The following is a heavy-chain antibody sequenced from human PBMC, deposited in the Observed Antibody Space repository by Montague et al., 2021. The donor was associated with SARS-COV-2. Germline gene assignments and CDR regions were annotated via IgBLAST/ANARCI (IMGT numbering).Heavy chain of an antibody. Sequence: RLSWSASGFTFSSYSMNWVRQAPGKGLEWVSSISSSSSYIYYADSVKGRFTIFRDNAKDSLYLQMNSLRAEDTAVYYCARDDYVWESYRYNGYNWFDPWGQGTLVTVSS. V-gene: IGHV3-21*01. CDR3: ARDDYVWESYRYNGYNWFDP. J-gene: IGHJ5*02. D-gene: IGHD3-16*02. CDR2: ISSSSSYI. CDR1: GFTFSSYS.